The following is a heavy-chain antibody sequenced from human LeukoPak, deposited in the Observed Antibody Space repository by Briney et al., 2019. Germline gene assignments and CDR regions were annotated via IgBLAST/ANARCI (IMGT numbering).Heavy chain of an antibody. J-gene: IGHJ4*02. CDR2: ISYDGSNK. Sequence: PGGSLRLSCAASGFTFSSYGMHWVRQAPGKGLEWVAVISYDGSNKYYADSVKGRFTISRDNSKNTLYLQMNSLRAEDTAVYYCAGPPSSSGWSGFDYWGQGTLVTVSS. CDR1: GFTFSSYG. CDR3: AGPPSSSGWSGFDY. V-gene: IGHV3-30*03. D-gene: IGHD6-19*01.